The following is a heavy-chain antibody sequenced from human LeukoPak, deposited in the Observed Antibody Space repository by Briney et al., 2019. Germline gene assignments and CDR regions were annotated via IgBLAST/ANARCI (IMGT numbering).Heavy chain of an antibody. CDR1: GDSISSGDYY. D-gene: IGHD6-6*01. V-gene: IGHV4-61*02. CDR2: IYTSGST. Sequence: PSETLSLTCTVSGDSISSGDYYWSWIRQPAGKGLEWIGRIYTSGSTNYNPSLKSRVTISVDTSKNQFSLKLTSVTAADTAVYYCARGSWQLAEEVYWGQGTLVTVSS. CDR3: ARGSWQLAEEVY. J-gene: IGHJ4*02.